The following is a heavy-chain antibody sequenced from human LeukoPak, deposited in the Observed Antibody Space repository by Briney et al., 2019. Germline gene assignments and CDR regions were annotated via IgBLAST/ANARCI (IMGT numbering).Heavy chain of an antibody. J-gene: IGHJ5*02. CDR3: ARDAGTVTDLGRFDP. CDR2: IYYSRST. Sequence: PSQTLSLTCTVSDGSISSGGYSWNWIRQHPGKGLEWIGYIYYSRSTYYNPSLKSRVTISVDTSKNQFSLKLSSVTAADTAVYYCARDAGTVTDLGRFDPWGQGTLVTVSA. CDR1: DGSISSGGYS. V-gene: IGHV4-31*03. D-gene: IGHD4-17*01.